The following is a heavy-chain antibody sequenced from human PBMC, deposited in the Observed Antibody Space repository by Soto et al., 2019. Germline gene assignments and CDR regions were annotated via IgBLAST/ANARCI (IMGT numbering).Heavy chain of an antibody. CDR2: IKPSGGGT. Sequence: ASVKVSCKAYGYTFTTYYIHWVRQAPGQGLEWMGTIKPSGGGTGYAQKFQGRVTMTGDTSTTTVYMELSSLSSEDTAIYYCARLYGIYEPLDFWGQGTLVTVSS. V-gene: IGHV1-46*03. CDR3: ARLYGIYEPLDF. J-gene: IGHJ4*02. D-gene: IGHD2-21*01. CDR1: GYTFTTYY.